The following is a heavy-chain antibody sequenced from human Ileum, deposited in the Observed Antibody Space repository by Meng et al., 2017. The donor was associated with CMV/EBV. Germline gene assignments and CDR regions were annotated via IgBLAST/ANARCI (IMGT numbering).Heavy chain of an antibody. Sequence: QLQESGPGLLKPSQTLSLTCTGSGGSISSGDYYWTWIRQPPGKGLEWIGYIYYSGTTYYNPSLKSRVSIAVDTSRNQFSWQLSSVTAADKAVYYCARRSSGLVDYWGQGILVTVSS. V-gene: IGHV4-30-4*08. CDR3: ARRSSGLVDY. CDR2: IYYSGTT. J-gene: IGHJ4*02. D-gene: IGHD6-13*01. CDR1: GGSISSGDYY.